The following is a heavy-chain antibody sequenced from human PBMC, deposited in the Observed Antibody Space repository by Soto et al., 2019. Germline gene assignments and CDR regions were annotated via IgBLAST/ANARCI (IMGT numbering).Heavy chain of an antibody. CDR3: SKGEATSGHLSQAF. J-gene: IGHJ4*02. CDR1: GFTFRNYA. D-gene: IGHD3-3*02. CDR2: ISGSGGST. V-gene: IGHV3-23*01. Sequence: GSLRLSCVASGFTFRNYAMSWVRQAPGKGLEWVSAISGSGGSTYYADSVRGRITISRDNSKDTVYLQMNSLSADDTAVYYCSKGEATSGHLSQAFWGQGTLGAGSS.